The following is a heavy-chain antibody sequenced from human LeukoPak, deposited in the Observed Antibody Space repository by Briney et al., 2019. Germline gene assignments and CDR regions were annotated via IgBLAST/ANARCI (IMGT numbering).Heavy chain of an antibody. D-gene: IGHD4-17*01. Sequence: GGSLRLSCAASGFTSSSYGMHWVRQAPGKGLEWVAVISYDGSNKYYADSVKGRFTISRDNSKNTLYLQMNSLRAEDTAVYYCAKGHTTVTTLWYWGQGTLVTVSS. CDR1: GFTSSSYG. V-gene: IGHV3-30*18. J-gene: IGHJ4*02. CDR3: AKGHTTVTTLWY. CDR2: ISYDGSNK.